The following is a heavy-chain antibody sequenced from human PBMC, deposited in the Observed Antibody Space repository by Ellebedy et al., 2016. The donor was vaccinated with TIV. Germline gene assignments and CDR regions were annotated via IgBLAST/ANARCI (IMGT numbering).Heavy chain of an antibody. CDR3: VTAEAARVPPNY. V-gene: IGHV3-7*03. CDR2: INQGGTEE. D-gene: IGHD6-6*01. Sequence: PSETLSLTCGVYGGSFSDYYWMWVRQAPGKGLEWVANINQGGTEEYYIDSVRGRFTIPRDNAKNSLYLQMKTLRAEDTAVYFCVTAEAARVPPNYWGQGTLVTVSS. J-gene: IGHJ4*02. CDR1: GGSFSDYY.